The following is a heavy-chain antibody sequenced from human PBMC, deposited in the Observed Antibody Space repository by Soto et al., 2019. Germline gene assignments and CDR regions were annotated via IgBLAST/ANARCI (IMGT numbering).Heavy chain of an antibody. CDR1: GFTFSSYA. CDR3: AKDEASSGYTTGGDY. J-gene: IGHJ4*02. Sequence: EVQLLESGGGLVQPGGSLRLSCAASGFTFSSYAMSWVHQAPGKGLEWVSAISGSGGSTYYADSVKGRFTISRDNSKNTLYLQMNSLRAEDTAVYYCAKDEASSGYTTGGDYWGQGTLVTVSS. V-gene: IGHV3-23*01. D-gene: IGHD3-22*01. CDR2: ISGSGGST.